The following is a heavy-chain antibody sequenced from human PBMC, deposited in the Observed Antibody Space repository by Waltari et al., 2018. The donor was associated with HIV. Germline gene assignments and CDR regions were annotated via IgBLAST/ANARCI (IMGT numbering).Heavy chain of an antibody. CDR3: ARIVGANPGPIDS. J-gene: IGHJ4*02. Sequence: QVQLQETGPGLVKPSETLSLTCVVSGYSVRSSFYWGWIRQTPGKGLDWIGSLHHSGNTDYSPSLKSRITISLDPSNNRFSLSLKSVTAADSAIYFCARIVGANPGPIDSWGQGMLVTVSS. V-gene: IGHV4-38-2*01. CDR2: LHHSGNT. CDR1: GYSVRSSFY. D-gene: IGHD2-21*01.